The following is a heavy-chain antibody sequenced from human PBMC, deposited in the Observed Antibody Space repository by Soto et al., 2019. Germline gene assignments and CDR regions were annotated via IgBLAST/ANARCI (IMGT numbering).Heavy chain of an antibody. D-gene: IGHD6-19*01. Sequence: ASVNVSCKSSGYTFTSYCISWVRQAPGQGLEWMGWISAYNGNTNYAQKLQGRVTMTTDTSTSTAYMELRSLRSDDTAVYYCAAAQYSSGRFDYWGQGTLVTVSS. V-gene: IGHV1-18*04. CDR1: GYTFTSYC. J-gene: IGHJ4*02. CDR2: ISAYNGNT. CDR3: AAAQYSSGRFDY.